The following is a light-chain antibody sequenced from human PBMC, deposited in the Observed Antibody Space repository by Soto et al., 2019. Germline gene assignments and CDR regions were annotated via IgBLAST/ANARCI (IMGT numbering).Light chain of an antibody. J-gene: IGLJ3*02. CDR1: SSNIGSNF. CDR3: ASWDNSLSSLV. V-gene: IGLV1-47*01. Sequence: QSVLTQPPSASGTPGQTVTIPCSGSSSNIGSNFMYWYQQLPGTAPKLLIYMNNQRPSGVPDRFSGSKSGTSASLAISGLRSEDEADYFCASWDNSLSSLVFGGGTKLTVL. CDR2: MNN.